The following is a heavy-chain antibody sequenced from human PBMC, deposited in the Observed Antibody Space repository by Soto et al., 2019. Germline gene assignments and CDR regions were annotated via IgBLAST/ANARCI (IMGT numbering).Heavy chain of an antibody. CDR3: AKAIRPGSSYVALDY. CDR2: ISGSGGST. D-gene: IGHD3-10*01. CDR1: GFTFSTYA. V-gene: IGHV3-23*01. J-gene: IGHJ4*02. Sequence: EVQLLESGGGLVQPGGSLRLSCAASGFTFSTYAMSWVRQAPGKGLEWVSGISGSGGSTFYADSVKGPFTISRDNSKNTLYLQMNSLRAEDTAVYYCAKAIRPGSSYVALDYWGQGTLVTVSS.